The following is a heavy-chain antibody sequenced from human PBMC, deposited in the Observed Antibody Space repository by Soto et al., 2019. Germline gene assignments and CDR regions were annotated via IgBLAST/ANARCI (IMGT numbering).Heavy chain of an antibody. Sequence: PGGSLRLSCAASGFTFSGSAMHWVRQASGKGLEWVGRIRSKANSYATAYAASVKGRFTISRDDSKNTAYLQMNSLKTEDTAVYYCTRGARDDFWSDLISFDYWGQGTLVTVSS. V-gene: IGHV3-73*01. J-gene: IGHJ4*02. CDR1: GFTFSGSA. CDR3: TRGARDDFWSDLISFDY. CDR2: IRSKANSYAT. D-gene: IGHD3-3*01.